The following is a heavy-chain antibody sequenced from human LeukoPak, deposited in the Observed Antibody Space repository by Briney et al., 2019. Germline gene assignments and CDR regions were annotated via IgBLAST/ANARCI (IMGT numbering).Heavy chain of an antibody. CDR1: GYTFTGYY. J-gene: IGHJ5*02. D-gene: IGHD3-10*01. V-gene: IGHV1-2*02. Sequence: AASVKVSCKASGYTFTGYYMHWVRQAPGQGLEWMGWINPNSGGTNYAQKFQGRVTMTRDTSISTAYMELSRLRSDDTAVYYCARDAYGAGTYSGDLWFDPWGQGTLVTVSS. CDR2: INPNSGGT. CDR3: ARDAYGAGTYSGDLWFDP.